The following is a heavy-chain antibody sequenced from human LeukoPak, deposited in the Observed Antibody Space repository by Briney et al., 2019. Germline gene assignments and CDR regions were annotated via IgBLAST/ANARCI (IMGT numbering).Heavy chain of an antibody. D-gene: IGHD2-15*01. V-gene: IGHV3-74*01. J-gene: IGHJ5*02. CDR3: VRGGESTWS. CDR1: GFTFSNAW. CDR2: INNDGSGT. Sequence: GGSLRLSCAASGFTFSNAWMHWVRQAPGKGPVWVSRINNDGSGTTYADSVKGRFTISRDDAKNTLYLQMNSLRAEDTAVYYCVRGGESTWSWGQGTLVTVSS.